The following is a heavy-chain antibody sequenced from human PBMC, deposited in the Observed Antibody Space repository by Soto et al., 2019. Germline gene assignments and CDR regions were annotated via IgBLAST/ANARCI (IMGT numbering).Heavy chain of an antibody. V-gene: IGHV1-2*04. CDR2: INPNSGGT. CDR1: GYTFTGYY. J-gene: IGHJ6*02. Sequence: ASVKFSCKTSGYTFTGYYMHWVRQAPGQGLEWMGWINPNSGGTNYAQKFQGWVTMTRDTSISTAYMELSRLRSDDTAVYYCARDRSDYGDYTPGIDYYYGSDVWGQGNTVTGS. CDR3: ARDRSDYGDYTPGIDYYYGSDV. D-gene: IGHD4-17*01.